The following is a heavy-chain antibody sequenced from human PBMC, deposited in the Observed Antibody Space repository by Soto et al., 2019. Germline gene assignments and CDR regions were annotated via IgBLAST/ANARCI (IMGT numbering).Heavy chain of an antibody. CDR3: VRGRGHHYYIMDV. V-gene: IGHV3-33*01. CDR1: GFTFSSYG. D-gene: IGHD3-16*01. J-gene: IGHJ6*01. CDR2: IWYDGNDK. Sequence: QVQLVESGGGVVQPGRSLRLSCAASGFTFSSYGMHWVRQAPGKGLEWVAVIWYDGNDKYYGDSVKGRFSVSRDNSKNTLYLQMNSLKVEDTAVFYCVRGRGHHYYIMDVW.